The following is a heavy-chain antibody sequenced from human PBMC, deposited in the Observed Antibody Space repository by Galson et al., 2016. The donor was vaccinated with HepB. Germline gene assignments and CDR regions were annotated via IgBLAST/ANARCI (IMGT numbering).Heavy chain of an antibody. D-gene: IGHD2-15*01. J-gene: IGHJ4*02. CDR3: SRGTVHCSGGKCYNSFDY. CDR1: GFTFGDYA. V-gene: IGHV3-49*03. CDR2: IRSKPYGGTT. Sequence: LRLSCAASGFTFGDYAMSWFRQAPGKGLEWVGFIRSKPYGGTTEYAASVKGRFTISRDDSKSIAYMKMDSLKTEDTAVYYCSRGTVHCSGGKCYNSFDYWGQGTLVTVSS.